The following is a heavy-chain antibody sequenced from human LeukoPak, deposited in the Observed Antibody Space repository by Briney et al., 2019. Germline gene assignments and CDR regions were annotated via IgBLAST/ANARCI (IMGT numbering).Heavy chain of an antibody. D-gene: IGHD3/OR15-3a*01. Sequence: SQTLSLTCAISGDSVSSSSAAWNWVRQSPSRGLEWLGRTYYRSKWYYDYAVSVKSRITISPDTSKNHFSLQLSSVTPEDTAVYYCASWTFDYWSQGSLVTVSS. V-gene: IGHV6-1*01. CDR3: ASWTFDY. CDR1: GDSVSSSSAA. J-gene: IGHJ4*02. CDR2: TYYRSKWYY.